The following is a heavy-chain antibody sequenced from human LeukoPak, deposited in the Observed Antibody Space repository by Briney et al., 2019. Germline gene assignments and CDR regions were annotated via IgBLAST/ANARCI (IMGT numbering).Heavy chain of an antibody. CDR1: GGSISSSNYY. Sequence: SETLSLTCTVSGGSISSSNYYWGWIRQPPGKGLEWIGCIYYSGSTYYNPSLESRVTISVDTSKNQFSLKLSSVTAADTAVYYCACPTLDGSGTYYKKNYFNYWGQGTLVTVSS. J-gene: IGHJ4*02. V-gene: IGHV4-39*01. D-gene: IGHD3-10*01. CDR3: ACPTLDGSGTYYKKNYFNY. CDR2: IYYSGST.